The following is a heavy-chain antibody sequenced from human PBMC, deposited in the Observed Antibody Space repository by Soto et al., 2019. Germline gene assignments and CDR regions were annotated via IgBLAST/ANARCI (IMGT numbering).Heavy chain of an antibody. Sequence: SETLSLTCPVYGGSFSGFNCSWIRQPPGKGLEWIGEINHSGSTNYNPSLKSRVTISVDTSKNQFSLKLSSVTAADTAVYYCARGRVAIWWFDPWGQGTLVTVSS. CDR2: INHSGST. CDR3: ARGRVAIWWFDP. D-gene: IGHD3-16*01. V-gene: IGHV4-34*01. CDR1: GGSFSGFN. J-gene: IGHJ5*02.